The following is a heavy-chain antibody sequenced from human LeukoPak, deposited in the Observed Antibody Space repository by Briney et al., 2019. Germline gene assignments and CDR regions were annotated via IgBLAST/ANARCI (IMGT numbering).Heavy chain of an antibody. V-gene: IGHV4-30-4*01. Sequence: SETLSLTCTVSGGSFSSGDYYWSWIRQPPGKGLEWIGYIYYSGSTYYNPSLKSRVTISVDTSKNQFSLKLSSVTAADTAVYYCARSTVTTGGLDYWGQGTLVTVSS. J-gene: IGHJ4*02. CDR3: ARSTVTTGGLDY. CDR2: IYYSGST. D-gene: IGHD4-17*01. CDR1: GGSFSSGDYY.